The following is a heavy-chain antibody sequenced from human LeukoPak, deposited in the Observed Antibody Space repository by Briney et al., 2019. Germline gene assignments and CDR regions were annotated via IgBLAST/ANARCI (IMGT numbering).Heavy chain of an antibody. V-gene: IGHV3-33*06. CDR3: AKDFYYDSSNYV. CDR1: GFTFSSYG. Sequence: GGSLRLSCAASGFTFSSYGMHWVRQAPGKGLQWVALIWYDGSNKYYADSVEGRFTISRDNSKNTLYLHMDSLRAEDTAVYYCAKDFYYDSSNYVWGQGTLVTVSS. CDR2: IWYDGSNK. D-gene: IGHD3-22*01. J-gene: IGHJ4*02.